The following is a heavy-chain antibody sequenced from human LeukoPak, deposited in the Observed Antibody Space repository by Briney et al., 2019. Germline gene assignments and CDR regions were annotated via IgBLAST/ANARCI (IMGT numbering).Heavy chain of an antibody. CDR1: GFTFSSYA. CDR2: ISGSGGST. Sequence: TGGSLRLSCAASGFTFSSYAMSWVRQAPGKGLEWVSAISGSGGSTYYADSVKGRFTISRDNSKNTLYLQMNSLRAEDTAVYYCGTAHYDFWSGPVDYWGQGTLVTVSS. D-gene: IGHD3-3*01. J-gene: IGHJ4*02. V-gene: IGHV3-23*01. CDR3: GTAHYDFWSGPVDY.